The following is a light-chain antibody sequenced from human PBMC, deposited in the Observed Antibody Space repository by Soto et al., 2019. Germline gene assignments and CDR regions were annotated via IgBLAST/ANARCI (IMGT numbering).Light chain of an antibody. CDR1: KSDIGVYDF. J-gene: IGLJ1*01. Sequence: QSALTQPPSASGSPGQSVTISCSGSKSDIGVYDFVSWYEHHPGKAPRLFIYEVVRRPSGVPDRFSGSKSGNTASLTVYGVQAADEAHYFCKSYAGRNTYVFGSGTNLTVL. CDR2: EVV. V-gene: IGLV2-8*01. CDR3: KSYAGRNTYV.